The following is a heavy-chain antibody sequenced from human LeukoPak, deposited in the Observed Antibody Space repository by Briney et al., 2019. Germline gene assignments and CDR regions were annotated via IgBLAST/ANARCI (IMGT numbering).Heavy chain of an antibody. J-gene: IGHJ3*02. V-gene: IGHV1-18*01. CDR2: ISAYNGNT. CDR1: GYTFTSYG. CDR3: AKDSMGSGIYWCAFDI. D-gene: IGHD3-10*01. Sequence: GASVKVSCKASGYTFTSYGISWVRQAPGQGLEWMGWISAYNGNTNYAQKLQGRVTMTTDTSTSTAYMELRSLRSDDTAVYYCAKDSMGSGIYWCAFDIWGQGTMVTVSS.